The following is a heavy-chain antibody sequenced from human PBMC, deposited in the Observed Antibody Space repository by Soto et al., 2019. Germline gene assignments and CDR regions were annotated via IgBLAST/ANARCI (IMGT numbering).Heavy chain of an antibody. CDR1: GYTFTNYW. CDR2: IYPGDSNI. V-gene: IGHV5-51*03. Sequence: EVQLVQSGAEVKKPGESLKISCKASGYTFTNYWIGWVRQMPGKGLEWMGIIYPGDSNIRYSPSFQGQVTISADKSISTAYLQWSSLKASDTAIYYCARGSYCSGGTCSSFYLQHWGQGALVTVSS. D-gene: IGHD2-15*01. J-gene: IGHJ1*01. CDR3: ARGSYCSGGTCSSFYLQH.